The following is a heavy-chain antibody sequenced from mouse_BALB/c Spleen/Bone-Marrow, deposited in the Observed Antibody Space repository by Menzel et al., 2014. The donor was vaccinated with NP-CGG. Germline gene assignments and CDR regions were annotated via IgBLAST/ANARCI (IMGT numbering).Heavy chain of an antibody. CDR2: INPESSTI. J-gene: IGHJ1*01. CDR3: ARLHYYGNFCF. V-gene: IGHV4-1*02. CDR1: GFDFSRYW. Sequence: DVMLVESGGGLVQPGGSLKLSCEASGFDFSRYWMSWVRQAPGKGLEWIGEINPESSTINYTQSLKDKFIISRDNAKNTLYLQRSKLRSEVTALYYSARLHYYGNFCFWGAGTTVTVSS. D-gene: IGHD1-1*01.